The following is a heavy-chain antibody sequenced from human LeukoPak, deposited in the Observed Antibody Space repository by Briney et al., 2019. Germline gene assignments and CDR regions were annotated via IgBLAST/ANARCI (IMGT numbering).Heavy chain of an antibody. D-gene: IGHD3-3*01. CDR3: ARGRGTLYYDFWSGYYNFDP. J-gene: IGHJ5*02. CDR2: MNPNSGNT. V-gene: IGHV1-8*01. Sequence: ASVKVSCKASGYTFTSYDINWVRQATGQGLEWMGWMNPNSGNTGYAQKFQGRVTMTRNTSISTAYMELSSLRSEDTAVYYRARGRGTLYYDFWSGYYNFDPWGQGTLVTVSS. CDR1: GYTFTSYD.